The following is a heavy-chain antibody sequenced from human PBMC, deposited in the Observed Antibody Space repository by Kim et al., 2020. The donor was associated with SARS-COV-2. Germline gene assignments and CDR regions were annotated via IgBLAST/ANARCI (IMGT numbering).Heavy chain of an antibody. D-gene: IGHD3-22*01. CDR3: TTDLYYYDSSGYYARSGY. V-gene: IGHV3-15*01. J-gene: IGHJ4*02. Sequence: KGRFTISRDDSKNTLYLQMNSLKTEDTAVYYCTTDLYYYDSSGYYARSGYWGQGTLVTVSS.